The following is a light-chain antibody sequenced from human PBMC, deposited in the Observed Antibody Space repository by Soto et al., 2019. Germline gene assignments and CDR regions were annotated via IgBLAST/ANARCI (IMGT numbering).Light chain of an antibody. CDR1: SSNIGTNT. Sequence: QSVLTQPPSASGTRGQRVSISCSGGSSNIGTNTVNWYQHLPGTAPKLLIFSNDERPSGVPDRFSGSKSGTSASLAISGLQSDDEADYYCAKWDDSLNGVVFGGGTKLTVL. CDR2: SND. CDR3: AKWDDSLNGVV. J-gene: IGLJ2*01. V-gene: IGLV1-44*01.